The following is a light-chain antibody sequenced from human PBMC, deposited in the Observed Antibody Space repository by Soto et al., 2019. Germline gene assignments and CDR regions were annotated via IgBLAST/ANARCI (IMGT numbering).Light chain of an antibody. V-gene: IGLV1-51*02. CDR1: SSNIGSND. CDR2: ENS. CDR3: GTWDSSLIAL. Sequence: SVLTHPASGSAAPVQKGTISCSGNSSNIGSNDVSWYQQLPGKAPKLLIYENSQRPSGIPDRFSGSKSGTSVTLGITGLQTGDEADYYCGTWDSSLIALFGTGTKVTVL. J-gene: IGLJ1*01.